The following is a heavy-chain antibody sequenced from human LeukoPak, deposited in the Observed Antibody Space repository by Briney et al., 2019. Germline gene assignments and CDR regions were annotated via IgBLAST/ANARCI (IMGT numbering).Heavy chain of an antibody. CDR1: GFTFSSYW. V-gene: IGHV3-7*01. CDR3: AAAHYYDSSGYQAGMDV. J-gene: IGHJ6*02. Sequence: GGSLRLSCAASGFTFSSYWMSWVRQAPGKGLEWVANIKQDGSEKYCVDSVKGRFTISRDNAKNSLYLQMNSLRAEDTAVYYCAAAHYYDSSGYQAGMDVWGQGTTVTVSS. D-gene: IGHD3-22*01. CDR2: IKQDGSEK.